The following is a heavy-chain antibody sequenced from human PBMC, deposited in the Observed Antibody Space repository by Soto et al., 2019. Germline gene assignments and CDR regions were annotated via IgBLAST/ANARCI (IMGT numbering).Heavy chain of an antibody. Sequence: PSETLSLTCTVSGGSISGYYWSWIRQPPGKGLEWIGYMYNTGSTVYNPSFKSRVTISVDTSKNQFSLKLKSVTAADTAVYYCARDLWGYWVTDCYPLDVWGQGTTVPVSS. J-gene: IGHJ6*02. CDR3: ARDLWGYWVTDCYPLDV. V-gene: IGHV4-59*01. D-gene: IGHD2-21*02. CDR1: GGSISGYY. CDR2: MYNTGST.